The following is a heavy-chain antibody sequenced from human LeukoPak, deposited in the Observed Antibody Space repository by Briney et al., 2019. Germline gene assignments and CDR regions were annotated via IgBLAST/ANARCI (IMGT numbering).Heavy chain of an antibody. J-gene: IGHJ4*02. CDR3: AKDLDRTYYYDSSGYYYGRSKEAPKRNYFDY. CDR2: ISGSGGST. V-gene: IGHV3-23*01. Sequence: PGRSLRLSCAASGFTFSSYGMHWVRQAPGKGLEWVSAISGSGGSTYYADSVKGRFTISRDNSKNTLYLQMNSLRAEDTAVYYCAKDLDRTYYYDSSGYYYGRSKEAPKRNYFDYWGQGTLVTVSS. D-gene: IGHD3-22*01. CDR1: GFTFSSYG.